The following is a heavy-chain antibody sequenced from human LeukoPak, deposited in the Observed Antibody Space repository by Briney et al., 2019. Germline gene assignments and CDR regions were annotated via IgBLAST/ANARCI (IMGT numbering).Heavy chain of an antibody. V-gene: IGHV4-30-2*01. D-gene: IGHD1-26*01. CDR2: IYHSGST. Sequence: SETLSLTCAVSGGSISSGGYSWGWIRQPPGKGLEWIGYIYHSGSTYYNPSLKSRVTISVDRSKNQFSLKLSSVTAADTAVYYCARGETSMDVWGKGTTVTVSS. CDR1: GGSISSGGYS. CDR3: ARGETSMDV. J-gene: IGHJ6*04.